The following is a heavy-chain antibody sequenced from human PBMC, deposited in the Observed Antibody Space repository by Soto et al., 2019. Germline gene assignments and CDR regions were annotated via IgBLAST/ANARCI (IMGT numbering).Heavy chain of an antibody. Sequence: ASVKVSGKASGYTFTIDGITGWRQAPVQGLEWGLWISPYDGDTHQGQTLQGRVTMTTDTSTRTAHMELRSLRSDDTALYYCARNAIKWQYGKNHYHKSGLDVWGQRTKVPVS. CDR1: GYTFTIDG. CDR2: ISPYDGDT. V-gene: IGHV1-18*01. CDR3: ARNAIKWQYGKNHYHKSGLDV. J-gene: IGHJ6*02. D-gene: IGHD5-12*01.